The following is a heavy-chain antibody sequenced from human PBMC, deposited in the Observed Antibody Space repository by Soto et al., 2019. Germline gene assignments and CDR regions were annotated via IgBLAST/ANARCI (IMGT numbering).Heavy chain of an antibody. CDR2: INAGNGNT. Sequence: ASVKVSCKASGYTFTSYAMHWVRQAPGQRLEWMGWINAGNGNTKYSQKFQGRVTITRDTSASTAYMELSSLRSEDTAVYYCAGAVAGSAKFDYWGQGTLVTVSS. J-gene: IGHJ4*02. D-gene: IGHD6-19*01. V-gene: IGHV1-3*01. CDR3: AGAVAGSAKFDY. CDR1: GYTFTSYA.